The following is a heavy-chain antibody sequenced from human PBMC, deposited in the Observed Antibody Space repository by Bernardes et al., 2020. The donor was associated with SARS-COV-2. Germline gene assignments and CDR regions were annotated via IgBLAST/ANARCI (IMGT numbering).Heavy chain of an antibody. CDR1: GYTFTSYG. V-gene: IGHV1-18*04. CDR2: ITPSTGTT. J-gene: IGHJ4*02. CDR3: ARDYALSDY. D-gene: IGHD3-16*01. Sequence: AAVKVSCKASGYTFTSYGISWVRQAPGQGLEWLAYITPSTGTTDYAQKVQGRVTMTTDTSTSTAYMELRSLRSDDTAVYYCARDYALSDYWGQGTLVNVSS.